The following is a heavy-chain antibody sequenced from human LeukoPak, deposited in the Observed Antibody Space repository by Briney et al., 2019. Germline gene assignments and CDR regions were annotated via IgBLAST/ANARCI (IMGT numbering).Heavy chain of an antibody. CDR2: ISWNSGSI. D-gene: IGHD3-9*01. CDR3: AKGHDDILTGYYDY. Sequence: GRSLRLSCAASGFSFDDYAMHWVRQAPGKGLEWVSGISWNSGSIGYADSVKGRFTISRDNAKNSLYLQMNSLRAEDTALYYRAKGHDDILTGYYDYWGQGTPVTVSS. V-gene: IGHV3-9*01. J-gene: IGHJ4*02. CDR1: GFSFDDYA.